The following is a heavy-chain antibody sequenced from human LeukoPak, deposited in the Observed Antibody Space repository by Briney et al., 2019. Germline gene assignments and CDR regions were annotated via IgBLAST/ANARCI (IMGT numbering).Heavy chain of an antibody. J-gene: IGHJ4*02. CDR3: ARAQNSSGGYSVWPGARERFNN. D-gene: IGHD6-19*01. Sequence: PGGSLRLSCAASGFTFSDYYMSWIRQAPGKGLEWVSYISSSGSTIYYADSVKGRFTISRDNAKNSLYLQMNSLRAEDTAVYYCARAQNSSGGYSVWPGARERFNNWGQEPLVPVPS. CDR1: GFTFSDYY. CDR2: ISSSGSTI. V-gene: IGHV3-11*01.